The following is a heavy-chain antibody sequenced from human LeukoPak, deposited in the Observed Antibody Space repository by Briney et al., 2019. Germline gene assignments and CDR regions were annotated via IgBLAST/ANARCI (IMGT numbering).Heavy chain of an antibody. V-gene: IGHV4-61*03. CDR3: ARATTKGSYYDFWNGYHDV. D-gene: IGHD3-3*01. CDR1: GGSISSASNY. Sequence: SETLSLTCAVSGGSISSASNYWGWTRQPPGKGLEWIGYVYYSGSTNYNPSLKSRVTISLDTSKSHFSLDLNSVTAADTAVYYCARATTKGSYYDFWNGYHDVWGQGTRVTVSS. CDR2: VYYSGST. J-gene: IGHJ4*02.